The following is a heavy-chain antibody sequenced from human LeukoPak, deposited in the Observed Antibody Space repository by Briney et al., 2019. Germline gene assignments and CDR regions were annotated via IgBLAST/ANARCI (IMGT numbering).Heavy chain of an antibody. CDR2: TSGSGGST. D-gene: IGHD3-22*01. J-gene: IGHJ4*02. CDR1: GFTFSSYG. CDR3: AKVLRITMIVVVG. Sequence: GRSLRLSCAASGFTFSSYGMHLVRQAPGKGLEWVSATSGSGGSTYYADSVKGRFTISRDNSKNTLYLQMNSLRAEDTAVYYCAKVLRITMIVVVGWGQGTLVTVSS. V-gene: IGHV3-23*01.